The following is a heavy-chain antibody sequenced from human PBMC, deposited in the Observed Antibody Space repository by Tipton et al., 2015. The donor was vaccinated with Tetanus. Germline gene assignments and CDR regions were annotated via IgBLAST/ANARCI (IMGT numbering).Heavy chain of an antibody. CDR1: GFTFSNYG. Sequence: QLVQSGGGVVQPGNSLRLSCAASGFTFSNYGMHWVRQAPGKGLEWVAVISTDESRKYYSDSIKGRFTISRDNSKSTLYLQLNSLTTEDTAVYFCACHRHSNWFDYWGQGTLVTVSS. J-gene: IGHJ4*02. V-gene: IGHV3-30*03. CDR2: ISTDESRK. D-gene: IGHD6-13*01. CDR3: ACHRHSNWFDY.